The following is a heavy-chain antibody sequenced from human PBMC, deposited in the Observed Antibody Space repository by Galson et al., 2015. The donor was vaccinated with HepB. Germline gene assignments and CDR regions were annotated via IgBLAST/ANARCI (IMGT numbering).Heavy chain of an antibody. CDR3: ARDLLATNYYGSGGYLDY. J-gene: IGHJ4*02. CDR1: GYTFTSYY. Sequence: SVKVSCKASGYTFTSYYMHWVRQAPGQGLEWMGIINPSGGTTSYAQKFQGRVTMTRDTSTSTVYMELSSLRSEDTAVYYCARDLLATNYYGSGGYLDYWGQGTLVTVSS. V-gene: IGHV1-46*01. D-gene: IGHD3-10*01. CDR2: INPSGGTT.